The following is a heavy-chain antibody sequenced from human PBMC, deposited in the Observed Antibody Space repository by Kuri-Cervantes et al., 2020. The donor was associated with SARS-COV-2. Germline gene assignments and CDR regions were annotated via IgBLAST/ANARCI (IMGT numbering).Heavy chain of an antibody. CDR3: ARDPDGYIPNDAFDI. Sequence: LSLTCAASGFTFSSYAMHWVRQAPGKGLEWVAVISYDGSNKYYADSVKGRFTISRDNSKNTLYLQMNSLRAEDTAVYYCARDPDGYIPNDAFDIWAQGTMVTVSS. J-gene: IGHJ3*02. CDR1: GFTFSSYA. D-gene: IGHD5-24*01. V-gene: IGHV3-30*04. CDR2: ISYDGSNK.